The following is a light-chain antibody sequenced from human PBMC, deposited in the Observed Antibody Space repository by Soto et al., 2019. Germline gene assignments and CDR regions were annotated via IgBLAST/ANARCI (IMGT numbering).Light chain of an antibody. CDR2: AAS. Sequence: DIQMTQSPASLSASVGDRVTITCRATQSISSYLNWYQQKPGKAPKLLIYAASSLQSGVPSRFSGSGSGTDFTLTIGSLQPEDFATYYCQQSYSILVTFGGGTKVDIK. CDR1: QSISSY. CDR3: QQSYSILVT. V-gene: IGKV1-39*01. J-gene: IGKJ4*01.